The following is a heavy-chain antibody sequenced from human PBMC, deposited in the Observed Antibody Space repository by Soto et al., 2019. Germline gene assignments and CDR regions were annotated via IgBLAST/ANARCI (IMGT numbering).Heavy chain of an antibody. V-gene: IGHV3-23*01. CDR3: ARWSYLDY. CDR1: GFSFGSYA. D-gene: IGHD3-3*01. CDR2: ISGSDGKT. J-gene: IGHJ4*02. Sequence: AGGSLRLSCAASGFSFGSYALSWVCQAPGKGLEWVSTISGSDGKTFYADSVKGRFSISRDTSQSTLYLQMNSLRADDTAMYYCARWSYLDYWGQGTRVTVSS.